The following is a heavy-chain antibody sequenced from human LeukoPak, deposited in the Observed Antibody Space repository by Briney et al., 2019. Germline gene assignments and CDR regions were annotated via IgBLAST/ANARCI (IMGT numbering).Heavy chain of an antibody. Sequence: SQTLSLTCAISGDSVSSNSPTWNWITQSPSRGLEWLGRTYYRSKRYNDYAVSVKSRIIINPGPSKNQFSLQLNSVTPEDTAVYYCARDPYSTGFFDYWGQGILVTVSS. CDR1: GDSVSSNSPT. V-gene: IGHV6-1*01. CDR3: ARDPYSTGFFDY. J-gene: IGHJ4*02. D-gene: IGHD6-19*01. CDR2: TYYRSKRYN.